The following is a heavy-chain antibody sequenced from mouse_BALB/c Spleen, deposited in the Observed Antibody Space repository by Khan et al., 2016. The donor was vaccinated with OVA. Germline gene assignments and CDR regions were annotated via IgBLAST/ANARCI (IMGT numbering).Heavy chain of an antibody. D-gene: IGHD2-3*01. CDR2: ISSSGST. J-gene: IGHJ4*01. CDR3: ARDGSRYNYAMDY. Sequence: EVKLEESGPGLVKPSQSLSLTCTVTGYPITSDYAWNWIRQFPGNKLEWMGYISSSGSTNYNPALKSRISITRATSKNQFFLQLNFVTTEDTATYYCARDGSRYNYAMDYWGQGTSVTVSS. CDR1: GYPITSDYA. V-gene: IGHV3-2*02.